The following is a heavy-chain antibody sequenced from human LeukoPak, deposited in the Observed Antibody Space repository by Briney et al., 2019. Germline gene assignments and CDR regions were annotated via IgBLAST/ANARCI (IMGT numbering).Heavy chain of an antibody. CDR3: ARGSGWYRDNWFDP. J-gene: IGHJ5*02. CDR1: GFTFSSYA. V-gene: IGHV3-30*04. D-gene: IGHD6-19*01. Sequence: GGSLRLSCAASGFTFSSYAMHWVRQAPGKGLEWVAVISYDGSNKYYADSVKGRFTISRDNSKNTLYLQMNSLRPEDTAVYYCARGSGWYRDNWFDPWGQGTLVTVSS. CDR2: ISYDGSNK.